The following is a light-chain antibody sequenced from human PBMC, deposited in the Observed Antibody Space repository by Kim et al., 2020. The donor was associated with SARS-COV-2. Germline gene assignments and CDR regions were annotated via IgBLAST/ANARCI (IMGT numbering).Light chain of an antibody. V-gene: IGLV3-19*01. CDR1: SCRSYK. CDR3: NSRDSSGNHVG. Sequence: LVQTVSVTRQGYSCRSYKESEYQRKLGQAPVLVMYGKNNLPSGIPDRFSGSSSGNTASLTITGAQAEEEADEYCNSRDSSGNHVGIGGKTQLTVL. J-gene: IGLJ2*01. CDR2: GKN.